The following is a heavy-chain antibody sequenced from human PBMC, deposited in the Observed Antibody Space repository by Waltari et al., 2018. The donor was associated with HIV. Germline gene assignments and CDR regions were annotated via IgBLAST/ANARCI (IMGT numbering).Heavy chain of an antibody. Sequence: QVQLVQSGAEVKKPGASVKVSCKASGYTFTGYYMHWVRPAHGQGLEWMGWINPNSGGTNYAQKFQGRVTMTRDTSISTAYMELSRLRSDDTAVYYCARPLSWYSSSRNDAFDIWGQGTMVTVSS. J-gene: IGHJ3*02. D-gene: IGHD6-6*01. V-gene: IGHV1-2*02. CDR2: INPNSGGT. CDR1: GYTFTGYY. CDR3: ARPLSWYSSSRNDAFDI.